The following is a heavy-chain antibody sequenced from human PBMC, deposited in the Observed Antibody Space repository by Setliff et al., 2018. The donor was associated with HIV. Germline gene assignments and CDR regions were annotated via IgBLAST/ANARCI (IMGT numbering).Heavy chain of an antibody. Sequence: PSETLSLTCAVYGETFSGYYWSWIRQPPGKGLGWIGEINHSGSTTYHPSLRSRATISADTSKNQFSLELTSVTAADTAVYYCARQGAGYYYDSSEYYTGNGFDFWGQGTLVTVSS. D-gene: IGHD3-22*01. CDR2: INHSGST. CDR3: ARQGAGYYYDSSEYYTGNGFDF. V-gene: IGHV4-34*01. J-gene: IGHJ3*01. CDR1: GETFSGYY.